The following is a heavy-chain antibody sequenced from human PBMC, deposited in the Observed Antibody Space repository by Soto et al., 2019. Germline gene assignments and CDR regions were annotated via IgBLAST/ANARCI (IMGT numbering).Heavy chain of an antibody. D-gene: IGHD3-22*01. J-gene: IGHJ3*02. V-gene: IGHV1-69*13. CDR1: GGTFGSYA. CDR3: ARASSSWDSSGYYYLSAFDI. Sequence: ASVKVSCKASGGTFGSYAISWVRQAPGQGLEWMGGIIPIFGTANYAQKFQGRVTITADESTSTAYMELSSLRSEDTAVYYCARASSSWDSSGYYYLSAFDIWGQGTMVTVSS. CDR2: IIPIFGTA.